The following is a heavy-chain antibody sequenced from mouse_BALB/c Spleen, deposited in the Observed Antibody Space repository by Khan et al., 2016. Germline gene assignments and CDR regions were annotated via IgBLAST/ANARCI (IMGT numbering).Heavy chain of an antibody. V-gene: IGHV2-6-7*01. CDR2: IWGDGST. J-gene: IGHJ4*01. Sequence: QVQLKESGPGLVAPSQSLSITCTVSGFSLTGYGVNWVRQPPGKGLEWLGMIWGDGSTDYNSALKSRLSISKDNSKSQVFLKMNSLQTDDTARYYCARDPYYYGSSYVMDYWGQGTSVTVSS. D-gene: IGHD1-1*01. CDR3: ARDPYYYGSSYVMDY. CDR1: GFSLTGYG.